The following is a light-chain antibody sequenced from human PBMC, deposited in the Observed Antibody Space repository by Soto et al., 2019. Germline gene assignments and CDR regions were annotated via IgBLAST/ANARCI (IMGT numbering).Light chain of an antibody. CDR1: QSVNSDY. J-gene: IGKJ2*01. CDR2: GAS. V-gene: IGKV3-20*01. Sequence: EIVLTQSPGTQSLSPGERATLSCRASQSVNSDYLAWYQQIPGQAPRLLLYGASTRSTGIPDRFSASGSGTDFTLTITRLEPEDFAVYYCQQYGRFPRYTFGQGTKLESK. CDR3: QQYGRFPRYT.